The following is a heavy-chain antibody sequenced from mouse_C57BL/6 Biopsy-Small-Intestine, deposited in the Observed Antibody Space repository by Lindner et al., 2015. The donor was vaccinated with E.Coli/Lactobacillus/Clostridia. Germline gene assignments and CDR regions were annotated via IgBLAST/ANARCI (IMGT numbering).Heavy chain of an antibody. CDR3: ARDWIAAGVRFSDFHFGMDV. CDR2: ISARNGQT. CDR1: GYTFVNYG. D-gene: IGHD6-2*01. Sequence: SVKVSCKASGYTFVNYGFSWVRQAPGQGLEWMGWISARNGQTYYAPKFQGRFTMTTDSSTNTASIEVWSLRSDDTGVYYCARDWIAAGVRFSDFHFGMDVWGQGTTVTVSS. V-gene: IGHV1-81*01. J-gene: IGHJ4*01.